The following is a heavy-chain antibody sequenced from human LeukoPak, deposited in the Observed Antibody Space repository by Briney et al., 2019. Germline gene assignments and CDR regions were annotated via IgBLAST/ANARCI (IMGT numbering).Heavy chain of an antibody. Sequence: SETLSHTCAVYGGSFSGYYWSWIRQPPGKGLEWIGEINHSGSTNYNPSLKSRVTISVDTSKNQFSLKLSSVTAADTAVYYCARNGLRFLEWLSEGMDVWGQGTTVTVSS. J-gene: IGHJ6*02. CDR1: GGSFSGYY. CDR2: INHSGST. CDR3: ARNGLRFLEWLSEGMDV. D-gene: IGHD3-3*01. V-gene: IGHV4-34*01.